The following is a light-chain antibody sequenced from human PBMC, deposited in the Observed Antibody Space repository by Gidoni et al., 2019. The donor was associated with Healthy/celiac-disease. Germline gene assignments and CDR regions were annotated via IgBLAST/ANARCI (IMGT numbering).Light chain of an antibody. CDR1: QSISSY. Sequence: DIQMPQSPSSLSASVGDRVTITCRASQSISSYLNLYQQKPWKAPKRLMYAASSLQSGVPSRFSGSGSGTDVTLTISSLQPEDFATYYCQQSYSTPRTFGQGTKVEIK. CDR3: QQSYSTPRT. CDR2: AAS. V-gene: IGKV1-39*01. J-gene: IGKJ1*01.